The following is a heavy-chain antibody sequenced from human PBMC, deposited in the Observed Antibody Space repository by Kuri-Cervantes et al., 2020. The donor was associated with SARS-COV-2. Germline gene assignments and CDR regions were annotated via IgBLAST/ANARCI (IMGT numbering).Heavy chain of an antibody. D-gene: IGHD1-1*01. J-gene: IGHJ4*02. CDR2: INPDGSYT. Sequence: GESLKISCAASGFTFSGHWIHWVRQAPGKGLVWVSRINPDGSYTNNANSVKGRFTLSRDNAKNMLFLQMNSLRAEYTAVDYCVRDGDHWNFDYWGQGTLVTVSS. V-gene: IGHV3-74*01. CDR3: VRDGDHWNFDY. CDR1: GFTFSGHW.